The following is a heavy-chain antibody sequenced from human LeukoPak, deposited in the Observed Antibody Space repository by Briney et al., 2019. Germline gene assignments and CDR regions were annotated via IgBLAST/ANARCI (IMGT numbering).Heavy chain of an antibody. CDR1: GYTFTGYY. D-gene: IGHD4-11*01. Sequence: GASVKVSCKASGYTFTGYYMHWVRQAPGQGLEWMGWINPNSGGTNYAQKFQGRVTMTRDTSISTAYMELNRLRSDDTAVYYCARDCSTVHLASDWGQGTLVTVSS. CDR2: INPNSGGT. V-gene: IGHV1-2*02. CDR3: ARDCSTVHLASD. J-gene: IGHJ4*02.